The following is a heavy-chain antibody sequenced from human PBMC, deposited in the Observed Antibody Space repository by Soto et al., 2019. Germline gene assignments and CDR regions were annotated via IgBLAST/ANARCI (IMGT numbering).Heavy chain of an antibody. Sequence: GGSLRLSCAASGFTFSKYAMTWVRQAPGKGLEWVSGISGRGDGTYYADTVKGRFSISRDNSRNTMYLQMNSLTAEDTAVYYCAKDGGDYVWGNYRYYFDYWGLGTLVTVSS. D-gene: IGHD3-16*02. CDR3: AKDGGDYVWGNYRYYFDY. V-gene: IGHV3-23*01. CDR2: ISGRGDGT. J-gene: IGHJ4*02. CDR1: GFTFSKYA.